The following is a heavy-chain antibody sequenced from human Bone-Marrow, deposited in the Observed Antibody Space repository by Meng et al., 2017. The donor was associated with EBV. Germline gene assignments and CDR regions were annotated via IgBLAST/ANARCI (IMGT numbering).Heavy chain of an antibody. Sequence: QVQLVQSGAEVKKPGASVKVSCXAXGYTFTSYGISWVRQAPGQGLEWMGWIIPIFGTANYAQKFQGRVTITADESTSTAYMELSSLRSEDTAVYYCARVYDSSGYYITYFDYWGQGTLVTVSS. J-gene: IGHJ4*02. V-gene: IGHV1-69*13. CDR1: GYTFTSYG. CDR2: IIPIFGTA. D-gene: IGHD3-22*01. CDR3: ARVYDSSGYYITYFDY.